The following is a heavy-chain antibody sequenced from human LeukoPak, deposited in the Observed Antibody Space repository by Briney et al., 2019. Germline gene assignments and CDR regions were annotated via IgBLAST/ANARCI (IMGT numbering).Heavy chain of an antibody. CDR1: GGSISSYY. CDR3: AIHDGSSGWYGGHTFDI. D-gene: IGHD6-19*01. V-gene: IGHV4-59*08. CDR2: IYYSGST. Sequence: SETLSLTCTVSGGSISSYYWSWIRQPPGKGLEWIGYIYYSGSTNYNPSLKSRVTISVDTSKNQFSLKLSSVTAADTAVYYCAIHDGSSGWYGGHTFDIWGQGTMVTVSS. J-gene: IGHJ3*02.